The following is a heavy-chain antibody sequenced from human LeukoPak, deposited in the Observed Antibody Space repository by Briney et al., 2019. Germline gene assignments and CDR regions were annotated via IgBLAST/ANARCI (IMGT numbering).Heavy chain of an antibody. CDR2: VHYSGST. V-gene: IGHV4-59*08. CDR3: ARGYSSSWYYFDN. J-gene: IGHJ4*02. Sequence: SETLSLTCTVPGGSSSNYYWSWIRQPPGKGLEWIGYVHYSGSTSYSPSLKSRATISVDTSRSQFSLKLSSVTAADTAVYYCARGYSSSWYYFDNWGQGTLVTVSS. D-gene: IGHD6-13*01. CDR1: GGSSSNYY.